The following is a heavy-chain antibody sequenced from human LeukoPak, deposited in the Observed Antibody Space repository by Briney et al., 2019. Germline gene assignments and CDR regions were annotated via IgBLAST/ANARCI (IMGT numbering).Heavy chain of an antibody. CDR1: GGSVSNNNYY. CDR3: ARYHRGSYYFDY. Sequence: PSETLSLTCTVSGGSVSNNNYYWNWIRQPPGKGLEWIGYIYYGGSTSYNPSLKSRVTISVDTSKNQLSLKLSSVTAADTAVYYCARYHRGSYYFDYWGQGTLVTVSS. CDR2: IYYGGST. D-gene: IGHD1-26*01. V-gene: IGHV4-61*01. J-gene: IGHJ4*02.